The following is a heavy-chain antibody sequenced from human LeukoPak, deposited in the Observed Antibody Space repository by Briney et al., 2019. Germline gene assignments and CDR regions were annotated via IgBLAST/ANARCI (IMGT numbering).Heavy chain of an antibody. J-gene: IGHJ4*02. CDR3: ANNFDY. Sequence: EGSLRLSCAASGFTFSNYGMHWVRQAPGKGLEWVAVIWYDGSNKDYADSVKGRFTISRDNSKNTLYLQMNSLRAEDTAVYYCANNFDYWGQGTLVTVSS. CDR1: GFTFSNYG. CDR2: IWYDGSNK. V-gene: IGHV3-33*06.